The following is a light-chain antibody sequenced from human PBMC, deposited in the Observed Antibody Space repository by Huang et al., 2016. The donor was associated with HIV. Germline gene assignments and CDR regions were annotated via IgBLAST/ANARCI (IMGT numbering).Light chain of an antibody. CDR2: GAS. CDR1: DSVSTN. CDR3: QQYNNWPVT. Sequence: EKVMAQSPGTLSVSPGERATLSCRASDSVSTNVAWYQQRPGQAPRILIYGASTRATGIPARFSGSGSGTEFALTISSMQSEDFAVYYCQQYNNWPVTFGGGTKVEIK. V-gene: IGKV3-15*01. J-gene: IGKJ4*01.